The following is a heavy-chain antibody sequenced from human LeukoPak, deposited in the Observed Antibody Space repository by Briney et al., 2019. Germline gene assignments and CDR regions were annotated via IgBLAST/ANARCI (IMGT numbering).Heavy chain of an antibody. Sequence: SETLSLTCAVYGGSFSGYYWSWIRQHPGKGLEWIGEINHSGSTNYNPSLKSRVTISVDTSKNQFSLKLSSVTAADTAVYYCARGWYSSSWFDYWGQGTLVTVSS. D-gene: IGHD6-13*01. CDR3: ARGWYSSSWFDY. CDR2: INHSGST. CDR1: GGSFSGYY. J-gene: IGHJ4*02. V-gene: IGHV4-34*01.